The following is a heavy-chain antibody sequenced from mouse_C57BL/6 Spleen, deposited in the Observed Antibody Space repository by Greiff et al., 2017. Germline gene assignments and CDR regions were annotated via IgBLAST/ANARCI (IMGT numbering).Heavy chain of an antibody. J-gene: IGHJ4*01. CDR2: INPYNGDT. D-gene: IGHD2-4*01. Sequence: EVQLQQSGPELVKPGDSVKISCKASGYSFTGYFMNWVMQSHGKSLEWIGRINPYNGDTFYTQTFTGKATLTVDKSSSTAHMELRRLTSEDSAVYYCAREGDDYDGGDYWGQGTSVTVSS. CDR3: AREGDDYDGGDY. CDR1: GYSFTGYF. V-gene: IGHV1-20*01.